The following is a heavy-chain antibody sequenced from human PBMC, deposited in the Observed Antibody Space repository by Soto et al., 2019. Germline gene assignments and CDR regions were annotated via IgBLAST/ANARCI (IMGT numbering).Heavy chain of an antibody. V-gene: IGHV3-30*18. CDR1: GFIFSNYG. CDR3: AKDIHPGRDTYHYGADY. J-gene: IGHJ4*02. Sequence: QVQLVESGGGVVQPGTSLTLSCSASGFIFSNYGMHWVRQAPSKGLKWVSIISYDGSRKHYIDSVKGRFTISRDNSKNTLDLQMNSLRAEDTAVYYCAKDIHPGRDTYHYGADYWGQGTLVAISS. CDR2: ISYDGSRK. D-gene: IGHD5-12*01.